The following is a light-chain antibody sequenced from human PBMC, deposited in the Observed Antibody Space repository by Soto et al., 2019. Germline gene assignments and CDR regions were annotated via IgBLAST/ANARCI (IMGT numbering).Light chain of an antibody. CDR3: QQYGRP. J-gene: IGKJ1*01. Sequence: ETVLTQSPATLSLSPGERATLSCRASQSVTSDYLAWYQQKPGQAPRLLIHGASSRATGIPDRFSGSGSGTDFTLTISRLEPEDFAVYYCQQYGRPFGQGTKVDIK. V-gene: IGKV3-20*01. CDR1: QSVTSDY. CDR2: GAS.